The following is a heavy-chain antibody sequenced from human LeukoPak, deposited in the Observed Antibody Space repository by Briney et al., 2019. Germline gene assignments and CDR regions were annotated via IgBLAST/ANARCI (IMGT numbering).Heavy chain of an antibody. V-gene: IGHV4-59*12. D-gene: IGHD3-22*01. CDR2: IYYSGST. CDR1: GGSISGYY. J-gene: IGHJ4*02. CDR3: ARDRYASGYFDY. Sequence: SETLSLTCTVSGGSISGYYWSWIRQPPGKGLEWIGYIYYSGSTSYNPSLKSRVTVSVDTSKNQFSLKLTSVTAADTAVYYCARDRYASGYFDYWGQGTLVTVSS.